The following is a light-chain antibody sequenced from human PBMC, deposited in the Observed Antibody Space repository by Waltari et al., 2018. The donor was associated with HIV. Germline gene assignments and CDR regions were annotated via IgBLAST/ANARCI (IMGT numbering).Light chain of an antibody. CDR3: CSYTTSSTLV. CDR2: EDT. CDR1: TIHVGAHNH. Sequence: QSALTQPASMSGSPGQSITISCTGTTIHVGAHNHFPWYQQHPGKVPKLMICEDTKRPSEISNRFSGSKSGNTASLTISGLQAEDEADYYCCSYTTSSTLVFGGGTKLTVL. V-gene: IGLV2-14*01. J-gene: IGLJ2*01.